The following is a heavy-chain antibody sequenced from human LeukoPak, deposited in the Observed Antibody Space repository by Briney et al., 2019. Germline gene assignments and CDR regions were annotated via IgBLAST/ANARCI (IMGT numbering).Heavy chain of an antibody. D-gene: IGHD3-16*01. V-gene: IGHV3-23*01. CDR2: ISGNGGTT. CDR3: AKGGGYFQN. J-gene: IGHJ1*01. CDR1: GFTFSSYA. Sequence: GGSLRLSCAASGFTFSSYAMSWVRQAPGKGLEWVSTISGNGGTTYYADSVKGRFTISRDISENTLYLQMNSLRAEDTALYCCAKGGGYFQNWGQGTLVTVSS.